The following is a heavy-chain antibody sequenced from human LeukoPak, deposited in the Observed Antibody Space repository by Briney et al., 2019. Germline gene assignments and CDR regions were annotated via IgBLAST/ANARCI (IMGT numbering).Heavy chain of an antibody. V-gene: IGHV3-21*01. CDR2: ISSSSSYI. Sequence: PGGSLRLSCAASGFNISDFWMTWVRQAPGKGLEWVSSISSSSSYIYYTDSMKGRFTISRDNAQNSLYLQMNSLRAEDTAVYYCARSFRDGYKSTDYWGQGTLVTVSS. CDR3: ARSFRDGYKSTDY. CDR1: GFNISDFW. J-gene: IGHJ4*02. D-gene: IGHD5-24*01.